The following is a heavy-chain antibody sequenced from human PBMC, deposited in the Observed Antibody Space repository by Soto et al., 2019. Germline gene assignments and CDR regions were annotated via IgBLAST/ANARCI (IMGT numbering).Heavy chain of an antibody. Sequence: ASVKVSCTASGYTFTSYAMHWVRQAPGQRLEWMGWINAGNGNTKYSQKFQGRVTITRDTSASTAYMELSSLRSEDTAVYYCARELLLSSLPLNWFDPWGQGTLVTVSS. CDR2: INAGNGNT. CDR1: GYTFTSYA. D-gene: IGHD2-15*01. J-gene: IGHJ5*02. V-gene: IGHV1-3*01. CDR3: ARELLLSSLPLNWFDP.